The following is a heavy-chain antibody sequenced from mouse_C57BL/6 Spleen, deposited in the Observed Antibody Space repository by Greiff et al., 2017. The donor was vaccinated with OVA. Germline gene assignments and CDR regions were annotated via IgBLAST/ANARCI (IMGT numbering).Heavy chain of an antibody. D-gene: IGHD3-3*01. Sequence: QVQLQQPGAELVMPGASVKLSCKASGYTFTSYWMRWVKQRPGQGLEWIGEIDPSDSYTNYNQKFKGKSTLTVDKSSSTAYMQLSSLTSEDSAVYYCARSRAGRYYAMDYWGQGTSVTVSS. J-gene: IGHJ4*01. V-gene: IGHV1-69*01. CDR2: IDPSDSYT. CDR3: ARSRAGRYYAMDY. CDR1: GYTFTSYW.